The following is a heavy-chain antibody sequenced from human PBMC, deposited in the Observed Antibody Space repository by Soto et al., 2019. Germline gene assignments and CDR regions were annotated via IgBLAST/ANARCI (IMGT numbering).Heavy chain of an antibody. CDR2: IYHRGST. D-gene: IGHD1-26*01. CDR3: ARCIVGVTGGWFDP. Sequence: QVQLQESGPGMVKPSGTLSLTCAVSGGSISSSNWWSWVRQPPGKGLEWIGEIYHRGSTNYTPSLKSRGTISVDKSKNQFSLKVSSVTAAYTAVYYCARCIVGVTGGWFDPWGKGTLVTVSS. V-gene: IGHV4-4*02. CDR1: GGSISSSNW. J-gene: IGHJ5*02.